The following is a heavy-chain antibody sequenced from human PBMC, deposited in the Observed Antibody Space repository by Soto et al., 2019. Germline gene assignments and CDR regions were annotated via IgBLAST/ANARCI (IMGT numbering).Heavy chain of an antibody. Sequence: SVKVSCKASGGTFSSYTISWVRQAPGQGLEWMGRIIPILGIANYAQKFQGRVTITADKSTSTAYMELSSLRSEDTAVYYCASKDGPLLPHDYYYMDVWGKGTTVTV. D-gene: IGHD2-15*01. CDR3: ASKDGPLLPHDYYYMDV. CDR1: GGTFSSYT. CDR2: IIPILGIA. J-gene: IGHJ6*03. V-gene: IGHV1-69*02.